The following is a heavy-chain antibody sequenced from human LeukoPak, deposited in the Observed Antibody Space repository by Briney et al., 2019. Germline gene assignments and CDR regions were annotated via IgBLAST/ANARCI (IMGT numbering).Heavy chain of an antibody. CDR2: ISHGGTT. D-gene: IGHD2/OR15-2a*01. V-gene: IGHV4-4*02. CDR1: GGSIDITNY. CDR3: TRENRPFCPFAY. J-gene: IGHJ4*02. Sequence: SETLSLTCGVSGGSIDITNYWSWVRQAPGKGLEWIGEISHGGTTNYNPSLRSRVAMSLDRANNQFSLCLTSVTAADTAVYYCTRENRPFCPFAYWGQGVLVTVSS.